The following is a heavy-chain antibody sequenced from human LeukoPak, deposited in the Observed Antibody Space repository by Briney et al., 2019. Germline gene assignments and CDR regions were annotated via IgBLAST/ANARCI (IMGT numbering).Heavy chain of an antibody. J-gene: IGHJ4*02. V-gene: IGHV3-30-3*01. Sequence: PGGSLRLSCAASVFTFSNYAMHWVRQAPGKGLWCVAVISYNGSSKYYADSVKGRFTISRDNSKNTVYLQMNRLRAEDSAVHYCASGYCTNDVCYTGGFDYWGQGTLVTVSS. CDR1: VFTFSNYA. CDR3: ASGYCTNDVCYTGGFDY. D-gene: IGHD2-8*01. CDR2: ISYNGSSK.